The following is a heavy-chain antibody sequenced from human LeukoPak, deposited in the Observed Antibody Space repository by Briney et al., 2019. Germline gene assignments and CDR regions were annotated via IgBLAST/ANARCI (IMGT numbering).Heavy chain of an antibody. CDR3: ARSRDGYNQNTPLFH. J-gene: IGHJ4*02. D-gene: IGHD5-24*01. CDR2: IYYSGST. V-gene: IGHV4-59*01. Sequence: PSETLSLTCNVSGDSISSYYWSWIRQPPGKGLEWIGHIYYSGSTNYNPSLKSRVTISVDTSKNQFSLKMSSVTAADTAVYYCARSRDGYNQNTPLFHWGQGTLVTVSS. CDR1: GDSISSYY.